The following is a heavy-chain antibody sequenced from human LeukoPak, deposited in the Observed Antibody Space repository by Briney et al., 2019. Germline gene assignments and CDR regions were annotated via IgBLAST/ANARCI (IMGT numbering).Heavy chain of an antibody. D-gene: IGHD3-10*01. Sequence: GESLKISCKGSGYSFTSYWISWVRQMPGKGLEWMGIIYPGDSDTRYSPSFQGQVTISADKSISTAYLQWSGLKASDTAMYYCARMTARGGESFDYWGQGTLVTVSS. V-gene: IGHV5-51*01. CDR3: ARMTARGGESFDY. CDR2: IYPGDSDT. J-gene: IGHJ4*02. CDR1: GYSFTSYW.